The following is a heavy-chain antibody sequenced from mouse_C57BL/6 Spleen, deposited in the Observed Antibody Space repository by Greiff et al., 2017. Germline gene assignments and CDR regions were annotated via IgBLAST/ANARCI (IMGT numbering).Heavy chain of an antibody. Sequence: RGGSMKLSCAASGFTFSDAWMDWVRQSPETGLEWVAEIRNKANNHATYYAESVKGRFTISRDDSKSSVYLQMNSLRAEDTGIYYCTRSYYDYAWFAYWGQGTLVTVSA. V-gene: IGHV6-6*01. J-gene: IGHJ3*01. CDR3: TRSYYDYAWFAY. D-gene: IGHD2-4*01. CDR1: GFTFSDAW. CDR2: IRNKANNHAT.